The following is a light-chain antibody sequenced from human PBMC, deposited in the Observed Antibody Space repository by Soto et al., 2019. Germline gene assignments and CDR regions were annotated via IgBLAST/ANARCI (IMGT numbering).Light chain of an antibody. J-gene: IGKJ1*01. CDR1: QSVSSN. CDR3: QQYNNWPRT. V-gene: IGKV3-15*01. Sequence: EIVMTQSPATLSVSPGERATLSCRASQSVSSNLAWYQQKPGQPPRLLIYGASTRATGIPARFSGSGSGTEFTLTISSLQSEDFAVYYCQQYNNWPRTFVQGTKVEIK. CDR2: GAS.